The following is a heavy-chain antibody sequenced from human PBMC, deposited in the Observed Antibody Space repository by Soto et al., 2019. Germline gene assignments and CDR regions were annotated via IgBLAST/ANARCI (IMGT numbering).Heavy chain of an antibody. V-gene: IGHV1-69*06. CDR3: ARVLSGSYYRFEYFQH. Sequence: QVQLVQSGAEVKKPGSSVKVSCKASGGTFSSYAISWVRQAPGQGLEWMGGIIPIFGTANYGQKFQGRVTITAVKSTSTAYTELSSLRSEDTAVYYCARVLSGSYYRFEYFQHWGQGTLVTVSS. J-gene: IGHJ1*01. CDR2: IIPIFGTA. CDR1: GGTFSSYA. D-gene: IGHD1-26*01.